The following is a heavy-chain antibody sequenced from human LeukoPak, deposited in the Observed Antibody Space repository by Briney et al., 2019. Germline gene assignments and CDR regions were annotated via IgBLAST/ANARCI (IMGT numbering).Heavy chain of an antibody. V-gene: IGHV1-46*01. Sequence: GASVKVSCKASGYTFTIYDINWVRQAPGQGLEWMGIINPSGGSTSYAQKFQGRVTMTRDMSTSTVYMELSSLRSDDTAVYYCARVRAKWELADFDYWGQGTLVTVSS. D-gene: IGHD1-26*01. CDR1: GYTFTIYD. J-gene: IGHJ4*02. CDR2: INPSGGST. CDR3: ARVRAKWELADFDY.